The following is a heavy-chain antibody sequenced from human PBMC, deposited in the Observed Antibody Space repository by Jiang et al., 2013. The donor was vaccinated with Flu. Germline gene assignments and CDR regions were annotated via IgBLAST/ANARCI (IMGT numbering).Heavy chain of an antibody. CDR1: GFTFSSYG. J-gene: IGHJ6*02. V-gene: IGHV3-33*01. CDR2: IWYDGSNK. CDR3: AQRGYGMDV. Sequence: QLLESGGGVVQPGRSLRLSCAASGFTFSSYGMHWVRQAPGKGLEWVAVIWYDGSNKYYADSVKGRFTISRGNSKNTLYLQMNSLRAEDTAVYYCAQRGYGMDVWGQGTTVTVSS.